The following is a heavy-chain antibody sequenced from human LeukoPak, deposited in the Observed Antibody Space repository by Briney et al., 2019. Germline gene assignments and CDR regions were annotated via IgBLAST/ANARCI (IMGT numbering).Heavy chain of an antibody. CDR1: GYTFTSYY. D-gene: IGHD2-15*01. Sequence: ASVKVSCKTSGYTFTSYYFHWVRQAPGQGLEWMGIINPSGGSTSYAQKFQGRVTMTRDTSTSTVYMELSSPSSEDTAVYYCARALYCSGSSCYSSASDYWDQGTLVTVSS. CDR2: INPSGGST. CDR3: ARALYCSGSSCYSSASDY. J-gene: IGHJ4*02. V-gene: IGHV1-46*01.